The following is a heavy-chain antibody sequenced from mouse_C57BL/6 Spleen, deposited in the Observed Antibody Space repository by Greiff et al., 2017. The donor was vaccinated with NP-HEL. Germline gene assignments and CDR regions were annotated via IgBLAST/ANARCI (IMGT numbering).Heavy chain of an antibody. CDR1: GYTFTSYD. Sequence: QVQLKESGPELVKPGASVKLSCKASGYTFTSYDINWVKQRPGQGLEWIGWIYPRDGSTKYNEKFKGKATLTVDTSSSTAYMELHSLTSEDSAVYFCAKRSGFAYWGQGTLVTVSA. V-gene: IGHV1-85*01. CDR2: IYPRDGST. D-gene: IGHD1-1*01. CDR3: AKRSGFAY. J-gene: IGHJ3*01.